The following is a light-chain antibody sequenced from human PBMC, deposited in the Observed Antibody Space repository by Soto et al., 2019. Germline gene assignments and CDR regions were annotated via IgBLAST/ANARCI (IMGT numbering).Light chain of an antibody. V-gene: IGKV1-5*03. J-gene: IGKJ1*01. CDR3: QHYNSYSEA. Sequence: DIQMTQSPSTLSGSVGDIATLTCRASQTISSWLALYQQKPGKAPKLLIYKASTFKSGVPSRFSGSGSGTEITLTISSLQPDDFATDYCQHYNSYSEAFGQGTKVDIK. CDR1: QTISSW. CDR2: KAS.